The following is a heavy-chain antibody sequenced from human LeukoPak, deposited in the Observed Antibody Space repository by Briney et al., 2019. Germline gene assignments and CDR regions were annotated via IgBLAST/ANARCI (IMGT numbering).Heavy chain of an antibody. CDR1: GFTFSSYA. CDR3: AKDREGFVDY. J-gene: IGHJ4*02. Sequence: HPGGSLRLSCAASGFTFSSYAMTWVRQAPGKGLEWVSAIRGSCGSTYYADSVKGRFTIYRDNSKSTVYLQMNTLRAEDAAIYYCAKDREGFVDYWGQGTLVTVSS. CDR2: IRGSCGST. V-gene: IGHV3-23*01. D-gene: IGHD1-26*01.